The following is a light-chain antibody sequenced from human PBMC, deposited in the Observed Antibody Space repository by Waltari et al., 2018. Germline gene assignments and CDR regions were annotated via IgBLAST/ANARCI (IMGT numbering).Light chain of an antibody. CDR3: QQSFTALWT. V-gene: IGKV1-39*01. Sequence: DIQMSQSPSSLSASVGDSVTITCRASQNINNYLHWYQHRPGQAPRLLIYGASTLQSGVPSRFSGSGSGTHFTLTIGSLQTEDFGTYYCQQSFTALWTFGRGTKVEVK. CDR1: QNINNY. J-gene: IGKJ1*01. CDR2: GAS.